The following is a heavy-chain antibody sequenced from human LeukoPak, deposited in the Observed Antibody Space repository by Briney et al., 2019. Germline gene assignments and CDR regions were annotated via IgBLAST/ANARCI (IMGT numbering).Heavy chain of an antibody. J-gene: IGHJ4*02. Sequence: GGSLRLSCAASGFTFINYAMSWVRQAPGKGLEWVSGISGGGGDTYYADSVKGRFTISRDNSNNTLYLQMHRLRAEDTAVYYWPKGRRRGWNVPYFASWAQVT. CDR3: PKGRRRGWNVPYFAS. CDR2: ISGGGGDT. V-gene: IGHV3-23*01. CDR1: GFTFINYA. D-gene: IGHD1-1*01.